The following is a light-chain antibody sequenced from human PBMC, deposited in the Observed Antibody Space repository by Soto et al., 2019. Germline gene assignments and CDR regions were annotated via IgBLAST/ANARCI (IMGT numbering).Light chain of an antibody. V-gene: IGKV4-1*01. CDR1: QSVLYSSNNKNY. CDR3: QQYYSAPLT. Sequence: DIVVTQSPDSLAVSLGERATINCKSSQSVLYSSNNKNYLAWYQQKPGQPPKLLIYWASTRESGVPARFSGSGSCTAFTLTISSLHAEDVAVYYCQQYYSAPLTFGGGTKVEIK. CDR2: WAS. J-gene: IGKJ4*01.